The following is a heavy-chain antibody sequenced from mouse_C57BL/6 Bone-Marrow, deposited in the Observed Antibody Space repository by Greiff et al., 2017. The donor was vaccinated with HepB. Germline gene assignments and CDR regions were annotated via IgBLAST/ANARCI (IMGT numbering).Heavy chain of an antibody. CDR2: IYPGSGNT. Sequence: QVQLQQSGAELVRPGASVKLSCKASGYTFTDYYINWVKQRPGQGLEWIARIYPGSGNTYYNEKFKGKATLTAEKSSSTAYMQLSSLTSEDSAVYFCAGNYYGSSYYFDVWGTGTTVTVSS. CDR3: AGNYYGSSYYFDV. V-gene: IGHV1-76*01. J-gene: IGHJ1*03. CDR1: GYTFTDYY. D-gene: IGHD1-1*01.